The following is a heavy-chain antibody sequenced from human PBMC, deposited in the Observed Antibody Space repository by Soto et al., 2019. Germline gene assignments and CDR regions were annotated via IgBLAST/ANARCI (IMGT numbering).Heavy chain of an antibody. D-gene: IGHD3-10*01. CDR1: GYTFSNFG. J-gene: IGHJ6*02. CDR3: AKDLHWFAMDV. CDR2: ISPNSEKT. V-gene: IGHV1-18*01. Sequence: ASVKVSCKASGYTFSNFGISWVRQAPGEGLEWMGWISPNSEKTKIAQRFQGRVTMTTDISTSTSYLELRGLTSDDTAVYYCAKDLHWFAMDVWGQGTTVTVSS.